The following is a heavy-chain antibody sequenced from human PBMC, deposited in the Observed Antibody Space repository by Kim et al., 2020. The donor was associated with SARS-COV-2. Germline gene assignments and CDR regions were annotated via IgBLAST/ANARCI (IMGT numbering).Heavy chain of an antibody. J-gene: IGHJ1*01. D-gene: IGHD3-10*01. CDR1: GFTFSTYA. CDR2: ICGSGSTT. CDR3: ARDGRYVGSCWS. V-gene: IGHV3-23*01. Sequence: GGSLRLSCSASGFTFSTYAMTWVRQAPGKGLEWVSSICGSGSTTYYADSVKGRFTISRDNSGNTLYLQMNSLRVDDTAVYFCARDGRYVGSCWSWGLGTL.